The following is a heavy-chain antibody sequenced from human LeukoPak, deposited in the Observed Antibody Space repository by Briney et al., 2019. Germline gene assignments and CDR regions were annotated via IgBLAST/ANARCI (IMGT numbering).Heavy chain of an antibody. Sequence: GGSLRLSCAASGITFRNFWMTWVRQAPGKGLEWVANIKEDGVKKYYVDSVEGRFTISRDNAKNLLYLQMNSLRAEDTAVYYCARVFPPEVGPTSDIWGQGTMVTVSS. J-gene: IGHJ3*02. V-gene: IGHV3-7*03. D-gene: IGHD1-26*01. CDR3: ARVFPPEVGPTSDI. CDR2: IKEDGVKK. CDR1: GITFRNFW.